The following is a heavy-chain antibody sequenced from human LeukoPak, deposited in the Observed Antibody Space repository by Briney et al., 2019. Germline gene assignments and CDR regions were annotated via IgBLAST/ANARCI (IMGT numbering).Heavy chain of an antibody. CDR1: GFTFSSFA. J-gene: IGHJ4*02. CDR3: AKGYMGYCSTSTCSADY. D-gene: IGHD2-2*01. V-gene: IGHV3-23*01. Sequence: SGGSLILSCAASGFTFSSFAMIWVRQAPGKGLEWVSLISRSGDDSFYADSVKGRFTISRDTSNSTLYLQMVSLRAEDTAVYFCAKGYMGYCSTSTCSADYWGRGTLVTVSS. CDR2: ISRSGDDS.